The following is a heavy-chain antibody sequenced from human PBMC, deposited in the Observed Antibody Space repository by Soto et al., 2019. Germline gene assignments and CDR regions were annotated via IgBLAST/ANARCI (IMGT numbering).Heavy chain of an antibody. CDR3: ARRRGIAARPWGNWFDP. CDR2: IIPIFGTA. J-gene: IGHJ5*02. V-gene: IGHV1-69*06. D-gene: IGHD6-6*01. CDR1: GGTFSSYA. Sequence: QVQLVQSGAEVKKPGSSVKVSCKASGGTFSSYAISWVRQAPGQGLEWMGGIIPIFGTANYAQKFQGRVTITADKSTSTAYMELSSLRSEDTAVYYCARRRGIAARPWGNWFDPWGQGTLVTVSS.